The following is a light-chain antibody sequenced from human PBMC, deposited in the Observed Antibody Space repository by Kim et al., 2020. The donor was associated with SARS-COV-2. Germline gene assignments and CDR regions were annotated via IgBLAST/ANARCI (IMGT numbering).Light chain of an antibody. Sequence: GQSVSTSCTGTSSDVGGYNYGSWYQQHPGKAPKRMISDVSERPAGVPDRFSGSKSGNTASLTISGLQAEDEADYYCCSYAGSYTEVFGGGTQLTVL. J-gene: IGLJ2*01. CDR3: CSYAGSYTEV. CDR2: DVS. V-gene: IGLV2-11*01. CDR1: SSDVGGYNY.